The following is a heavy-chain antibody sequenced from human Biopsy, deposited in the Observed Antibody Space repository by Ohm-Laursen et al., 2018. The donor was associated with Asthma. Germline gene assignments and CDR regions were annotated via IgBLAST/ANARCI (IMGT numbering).Heavy chain of an antibody. Sequence: SVKVSCKASGDSFSNYAISWVRQAPGQGLEWMGGLIPVLGTPDHAQMFGGRVTITADESTSTAYMELSSLSSEDTALYYCARGPEYVRSSGALDYWGQGTLVTVSS. CDR1: GDSFSNYA. V-gene: IGHV1-69*13. J-gene: IGHJ4*02. CDR3: ARGPEYVRSSGALDY. CDR2: LIPVLGTP. D-gene: IGHD2-2*01.